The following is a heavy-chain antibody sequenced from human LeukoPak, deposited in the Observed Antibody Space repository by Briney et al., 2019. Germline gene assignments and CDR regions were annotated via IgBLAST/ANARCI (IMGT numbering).Heavy chain of an antibody. CDR1: GFTFSSYE. CDR3: ARVQQPSGIQGYYYGMDV. J-gene: IGHJ6*02. D-gene: IGHD6-13*01. CDR2: ISSGGSTT. V-gene: IGHV3-48*03. Sequence: GGSLRLSCAASGFTFSSYEMKWVRQAPGKGLEWVSYISSGGSTTYSAGSVKGRFTISRDNAKNSLYLQMNSLRAEDTAVYYCARVQQPSGIQGYYYGMDVWGQGTTVTVSS.